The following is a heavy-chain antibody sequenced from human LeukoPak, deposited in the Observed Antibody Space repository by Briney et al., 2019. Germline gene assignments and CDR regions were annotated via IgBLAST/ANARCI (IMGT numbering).Heavy chain of an antibody. V-gene: IGHV4-59*01. CDR1: GGSISSYY. CDR2: IYYSGGT. CDR3: ARETPGAGHFDY. D-gene: IGHD7-27*01. Sequence: SETLSLTCTVSGGSISSYYWMWIRQPPGKGLEWIGYIYYSGGTHCNPSLKSRVTMLVDTSKNQFSLKLTAVTAADTAVYYCARETPGAGHFDYWGQGSLVTVSS. J-gene: IGHJ4*02.